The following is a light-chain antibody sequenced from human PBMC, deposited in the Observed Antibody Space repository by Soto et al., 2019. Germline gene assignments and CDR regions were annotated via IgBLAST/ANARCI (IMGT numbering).Light chain of an antibody. CDR1: QSVSSD. V-gene: IGKV3-15*01. CDR2: GAS. Sequence: EIVMTQSPATLSVSPGERATLSCRASQSVSSDLAGYQQKPGQAPRLLIYGASTRATGIPARFSGSGSGTEVTLTISSLQSEDFAVYYWEKYNNWPLFTFGTGTKVDIK. J-gene: IGKJ3*01. CDR3: EKYNNWPLFT.